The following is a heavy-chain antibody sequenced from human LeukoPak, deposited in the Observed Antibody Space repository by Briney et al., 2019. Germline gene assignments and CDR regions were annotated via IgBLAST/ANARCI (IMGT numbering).Heavy chain of an antibody. CDR1: GFTFSSYW. CDR2: IKQDGSEK. J-gene: IGHJ4*02. D-gene: IGHD1-20*01. V-gene: IGHV3-7*01. CDR3: ARDCNSWNDERGYFDY. Sequence: GGSLRLSCAASGFTFSSYWMSWVRQAPGKGLEWVANIKQDGSEKYYVDSVKGRFTISRDNAKNSLYLQMNSLRAEDTAVYYCARDCNSWNDERGYFDYWGQGILVTVSS.